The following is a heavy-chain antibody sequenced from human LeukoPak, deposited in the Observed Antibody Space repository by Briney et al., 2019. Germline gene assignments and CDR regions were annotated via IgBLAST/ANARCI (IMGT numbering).Heavy chain of an antibody. CDR3: ARDGRSGSYSHWFDP. V-gene: IGHV4-31*03. CDR2: IYYSGST. Sequence: SETLSLTCTVSGSSISSGGYYWSWIRQHPGKGLEWIGYIYYSGSTYYNPSLKSRVTISVDTSKNQFSLKLSSVTAADTAVYYCARDGRSGSYSHWFDPWGQGILVTVSS. J-gene: IGHJ5*02. CDR1: GSSISSGGYY. D-gene: IGHD1-26*01.